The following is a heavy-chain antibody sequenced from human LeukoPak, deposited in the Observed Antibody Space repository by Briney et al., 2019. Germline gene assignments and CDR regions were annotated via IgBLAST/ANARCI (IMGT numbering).Heavy chain of an antibody. CDR3: ARDLYGSGHFDY. CDR1: GGSISSYY. D-gene: IGHD3-10*01. J-gene: IGHJ4*02. V-gene: IGHV4-59*01. Sequence: SETLSLTCTVSGGSISSYYWSWIRQPPGKGLEWIGYIYYSGSTNYNPSLKSRVTISVDTSKNQFSLKLSSVTAADTAVYYCARDLYGSGHFDYWGQGTLVTVSS. CDR2: IYYSGST.